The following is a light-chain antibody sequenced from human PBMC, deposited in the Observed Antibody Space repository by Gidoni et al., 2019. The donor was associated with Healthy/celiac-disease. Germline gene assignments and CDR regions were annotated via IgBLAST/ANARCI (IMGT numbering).Light chain of an antibody. CDR3: QQRSNWPPYT. CDR1: QSVSSY. Sequence: EIVLTQSPATLSLSPGERATRSCRASQSVSSYLAWYQQKPGQAPRRLIYDASNRATGIPARFSGSGSGTDFTLTISSLEPEDFAVYYCQQRSNWPPYTFGQGTKLEIK. J-gene: IGKJ2*01. V-gene: IGKV3-11*01. CDR2: DAS.